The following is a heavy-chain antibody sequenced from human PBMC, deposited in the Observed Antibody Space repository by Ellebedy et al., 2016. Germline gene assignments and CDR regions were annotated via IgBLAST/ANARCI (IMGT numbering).Heavy chain of an antibody. CDR3: TRDIRGWGPDY. D-gene: IGHD3-10*01. CDR1: GDSISSDTYY. CDR2: IYYSGTT. V-gene: IGHV4-31*03. J-gene: IGHJ4*02. Sequence: SETLSLTCTVSGDSISSDTYYWSWLRQHPRKGLEWIGYIYYSGTTFYSPSLKSRFNISIDTPKHQFTLNLTSLTAADTAVYYFTRDIRGWGPDYWGQGTLVTVSS.